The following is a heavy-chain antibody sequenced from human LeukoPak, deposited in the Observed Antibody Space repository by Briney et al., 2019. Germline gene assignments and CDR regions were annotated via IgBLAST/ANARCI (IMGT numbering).Heavy chain of an antibody. CDR3: ARARSGVRSSGYYLDY. Sequence: ASVKVSCKASGYTFTSYDINWVRQATGQGLEWMGWMNPNSGNTGYAQKFEGRVTMTRNTSIGTDYMELSRLRSEDTAVYYCARARSGVRSSGYYLDYWGQGTLVTVSS. CDR1: GYTFTSYD. CDR2: MNPNSGNT. V-gene: IGHV1-8*01. D-gene: IGHD3-22*01. J-gene: IGHJ4*02.